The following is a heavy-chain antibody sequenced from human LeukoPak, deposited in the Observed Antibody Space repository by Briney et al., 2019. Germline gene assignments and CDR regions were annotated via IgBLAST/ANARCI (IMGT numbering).Heavy chain of an antibody. D-gene: IGHD1-26*01. J-gene: IGHJ4*02. CDR2: LSPDGSSS. Sequence: PGGSLRLSCAASGFTFSTYWMHWVRQAPGKGLVWVSRLSPDGSSSIYADSVKGRLTVSRDNAKNTLYLQMNSLRADDTAVYYCTRSPSLGGSYWGFDYWGQGTLLTVSS. V-gene: IGHV3-74*01. CDR1: GFTFSTYW. CDR3: TRSPSLGGSYWGFDY.